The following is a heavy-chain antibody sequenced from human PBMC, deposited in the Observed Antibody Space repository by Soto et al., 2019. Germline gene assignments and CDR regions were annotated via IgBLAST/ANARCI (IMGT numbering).Heavy chain of an antibody. J-gene: IGHJ6*02. CDR1: ADSISRGAAGSY. Sequence: SLTCTVSADSISRGAAGSYWTWIRQVPGKGLEWVGYIYYNGKTYYNPSLKSRPIISMDRSNNQFSLKVSSVTATDTAMYYCVRQGFGALHGLVDVWGQGTTVTVSS. D-gene: IGHD3-10*01. V-gene: IGHV4-30-4*08. CDR3: VRQGFGALHGLVDV. CDR2: IYYNGKT.